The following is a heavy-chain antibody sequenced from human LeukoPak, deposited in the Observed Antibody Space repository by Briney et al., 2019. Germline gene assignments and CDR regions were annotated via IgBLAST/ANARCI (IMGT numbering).Heavy chain of an antibody. CDR3: ARQSTADV. CDR1: GGPISSSSYY. CDR2: IYYSGST. V-gene: IGHV4-39*01. J-gene: IGHJ6*04. Sequence: SETLSLTCAVSGGPISSSSYYWGWIRQPPGKGLEWIVSIYYSGSTYYNPSLKSRVTISVDTSKNQFSLKLSSVTAADTAVYYCARQSTADVWGKGTTVTVSS. D-gene: IGHD2-2*01.